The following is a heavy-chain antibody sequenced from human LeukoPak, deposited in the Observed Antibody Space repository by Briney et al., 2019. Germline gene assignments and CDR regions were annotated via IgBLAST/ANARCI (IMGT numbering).Heavy chain of an antibody. CDR1: GFTFSSSA. D-gene: IGHD5-12*01. CDR2: FSRDGINT. Sequence: PGRSLRLSCAASGFTFSSSAMHWVRQAPGKGLEWLAVFSRDGINTYYTDSVKGRFTIARDNSKNIFYLQMNSLRIEDTAIYYCATGKLDASFDFMLPFWGQGTLVSVSS. V-gene: IGHV3-30*10. J-gene: IGHJ4*02. CDR3: ATGKLDASFDFMLPF.